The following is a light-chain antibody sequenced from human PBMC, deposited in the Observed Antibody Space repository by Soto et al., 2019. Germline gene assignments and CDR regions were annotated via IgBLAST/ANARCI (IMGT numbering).Light chain of an antibody. CDR2: DAS. Sequence: DIEMTQSPSSLSASVGDRVTITCRASQDIRKFLNWFQQRPGAAPKLLIYDASNLETGVSARLSADGSGTQFTFTITSLQPEDSGTYFCQQYDNLPYTFAQGTKVEI. V-gene: IGKV1-33*01. J-gene: IGKJ2*01. CDR3: QQYDNLPYT. CDR1: QDIRKF.